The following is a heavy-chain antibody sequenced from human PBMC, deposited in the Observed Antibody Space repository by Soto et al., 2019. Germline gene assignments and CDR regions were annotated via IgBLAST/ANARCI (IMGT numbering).Heavy chain of an antibody. J-gene: IGHJ6*02. CDR3: ATGHKTTYYDFWSGYYDYYYYGMDV. D-gene: IGHD3-3*01. V-gene: IGHV3-30-3*01. CDR2: ISYDGSNK. CDR1: GFTFSSYA. Sequence: QVQLVESGGGVVQPGRSLRLSCAASGFTFSSYAMHWVRQAPGKGLEWVAVISYDGSNKYYADSVKGRFTISRDNSKNTLYLQMNSLRAEDTAVYYCATGHKTTYYDFWSGYYDYYYYGMDVWGQGITVTVSS.